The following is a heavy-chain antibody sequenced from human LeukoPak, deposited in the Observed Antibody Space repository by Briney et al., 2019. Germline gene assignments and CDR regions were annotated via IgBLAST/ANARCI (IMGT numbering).Heavy chain of an antibody. D-gene: IGHD3-22*01. CDR3: ARAYYYDSSGYFLYYYYYYNDV. V-gene: IGHV4-59*01. CDR1: GGFISSYY. J-gene: IGHJ6*03. Sequence: SETLSLTCTVSGGFISSYYWSWIRQPPGEGLEGMGYIYYSGSTNYNPSLKSRVTISVDTSKKQFSLKLSSVTAADTAVYYCARAYYYDSSGYFLYYYYYYNDVWGKGTTVTVSS. CDR2: IYYSGST.